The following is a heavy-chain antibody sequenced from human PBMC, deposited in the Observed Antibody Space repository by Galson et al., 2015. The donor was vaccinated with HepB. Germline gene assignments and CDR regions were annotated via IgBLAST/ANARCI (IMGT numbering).Heavy chain of an antibody. D-gene: IGHD3-22*01. J-gene: IGHJ6*03. Sequence: CAASGFTFSSYSMNWVCQAPGKGLEWVPSISSSSSYIYYADSVKGRFTISRDNAKNSLYLQMNSLRAEDTAVYYCAGGYYDSSGPDYYYMNVWGKGTTVTVSS. CDR3: AGGYYDSSGPDYYYMNV. CDR1: GFTFSSYS. V-gene: IGHV3-21*01. CDR2: ISSSSSYI.